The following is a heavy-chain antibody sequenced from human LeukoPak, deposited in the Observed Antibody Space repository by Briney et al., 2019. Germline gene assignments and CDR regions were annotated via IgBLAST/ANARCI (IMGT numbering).Heavy chain of an antibody. J-gene: IGHJ4*02. CDR1: GFTFSSYA. Sequence: GGSLRLSCAASGFTFSSYAMHWVRQAPGKGLEWVTFIRYDGTNKNYADSVKGRFTISRDNSKNTLYLEMNSLRVEDSAIYYCATDANLDSVGDYWGQGSLVTVSS. D-gene: IGHD2-15*01. CDR2: IRYDGTNK. V-gene: IGHV3-30*02. CDR3: ATDANLDSVGDY.